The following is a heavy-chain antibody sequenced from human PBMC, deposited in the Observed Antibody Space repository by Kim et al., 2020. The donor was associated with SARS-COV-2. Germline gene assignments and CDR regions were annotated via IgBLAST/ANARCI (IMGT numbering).Heavy chain of an antibody. Sequence: GGSLRLSCAASGFTFSSYAMSWVRQAPGKGLEWVSAISGSGGSTYYADSVKGRFTISRDNSKNTLYLQMNSLRAEDTAVYYCAKAGIAAAGTERGAFDIWGQGTMVTVSS. CDR3: AKAGIAAAGTERGAFDI. D-gene: IGHD6-13*01. CDR1: GFTFSSYA. CDR2: ISGSGGST. V-gene: IGHV3-23*01. J-gene: IGHJ3*02.